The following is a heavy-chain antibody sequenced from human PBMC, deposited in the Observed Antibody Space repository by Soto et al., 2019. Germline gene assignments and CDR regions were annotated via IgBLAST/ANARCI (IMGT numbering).Heavy chain of an antibody. V-gene: IGHV4-38-2*01. J-gene: IGHJ6*02. CDR2: IYHSGST. CDR3: ARVGGYGMEV. CDR1: VYSISIGYD. Sequence: PSSTXSLTCAASVYSISIGYDWGWIRQPPGKGLEWIGSIYHSGSTYNNLSLKSRVTISVDTSENQFSLRLSSVTAADTAVYYCARVGGYGMEVWGQGKTVTVS. D-gene: IGHD3-10*01.